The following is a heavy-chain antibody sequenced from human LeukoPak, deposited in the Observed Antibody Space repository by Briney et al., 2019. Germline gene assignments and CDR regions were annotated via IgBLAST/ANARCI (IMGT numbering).Heavy chain of an antibody. Sequence: PLGGSLRLSCVVSGFTSGFTFSSRWMHWVRQAPGKGLVWVSLAKNDGSTNYADSVKGRFTVSRDNTENTLYLQMNNLRVEDTALYFCHPLGYTSNWGQGTLVTVSS. V-gene: IGHV3-74*01. D-gene: IGHD6-13*01. CDR2: AKNDGST. CDR3: HPLGYTSN. J-gene: IGHJ4*02. CDR1: GFTFSSRW.